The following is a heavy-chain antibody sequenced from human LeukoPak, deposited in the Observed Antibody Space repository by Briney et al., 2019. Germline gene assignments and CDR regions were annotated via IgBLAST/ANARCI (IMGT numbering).Heavy chain of an antibody. CDR1: GYTFTDYY. CDR2: MHPNSGGT. J-gene: IGHJ4*02. V-gene: IGHV1-2*02. CDR3: ASLAHFDGSTYYPDF. Sequence: ASVKVSCKASGYTFTDYYMHWVRQAPGQGLEWMGWMHPNSGGTNYAQNFQGRVTMTRDTSITTGYMELSRLTSDDTAVYYCASLAHFDGSTYYPDFWGQGTLVTVSS. D-gene: IGHD3-22*01.